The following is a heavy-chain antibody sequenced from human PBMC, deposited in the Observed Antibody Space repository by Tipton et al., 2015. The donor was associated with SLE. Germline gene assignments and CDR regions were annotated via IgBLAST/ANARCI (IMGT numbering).Heavy chain of an antibody. D-gene: IGHD3-3*01. CDR2: IGAYNGNT. Sequence: QSGAEVKKPGASVKVSCKASGYTFTTYGISWVRQAPGRGLEWMGWIGAYNGNTNYAQKLQGRVTMTTDTSTSTVYMELSRLRSDDTVVYYCARTYYDFWRGSYDAFDIWGQGTMVTVSS. J-gene: IGHJ3*02. CDR3: ARTYYDFWRGSYDAFDI. V-gene: IGHV1-18*01. CDR1: GYTFTTYG.